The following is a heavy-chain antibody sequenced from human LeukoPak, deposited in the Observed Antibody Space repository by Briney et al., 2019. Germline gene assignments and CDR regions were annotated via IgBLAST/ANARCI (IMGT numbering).Heavy chain of an antibody. V-gene: IGHV6-1*01. J-gene: IGHJ2*01. CDR1: GDSVSSNSAT. D-gene: IGHD5-18*01. Sequence: SQTLSLTCALSGDSVSSNSATWNWLRESPSRGLDWLGRTYYRSKWYNDYAVSVKSRITINPDTSKNQFSLQLNSVTPEDTAVYYCARAGTYGYYWYFDLRGRGSLVTVSS. CDR3: ARAGTYGYYWYFDL. CDR2: TYYRSKWYN.